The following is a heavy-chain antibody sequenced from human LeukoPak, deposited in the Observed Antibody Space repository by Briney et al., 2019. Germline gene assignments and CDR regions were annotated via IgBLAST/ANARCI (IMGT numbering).Heavy chain of an antibody. Sequence: GGSLRLSCAASGFSFSNYSMSWVRQAPGKGLEWVSSFTTRSNYIYYADSVKGRFTISRDNAKNSLYLLLNILRAEDTAVYYCAELGITMIGGVWGKGTTVTISS. CDR3: AELGITMIGGV. D-gene: IGHD3-10*02. CDR1: GFSFSNYS. CDR2: FTTRSNYI. V-gene: IGHV3-21*01. J-gene: IGHJ6*04.